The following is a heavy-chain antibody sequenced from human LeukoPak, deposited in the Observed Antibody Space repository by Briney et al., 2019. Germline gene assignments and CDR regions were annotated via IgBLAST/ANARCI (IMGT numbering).Heavy chain of an antibody. J-gene: IGHJ4*02. CDR2: INPGGSSI. D-gene: IGHD1-14*01. V-gene: IGHV3-74*01. CDR3: ARSNQADDH. CDR1: GFTFSSYA. Sequence: GGSLRLSCAASGFTFSSYAMSWVRQAPGKGLVWVARINPGGSSITYADSVKGRFTISRDNAKNTLYLQMDSLRAEDTGVYYCARSNQADDHWGQGTLVTVSS.